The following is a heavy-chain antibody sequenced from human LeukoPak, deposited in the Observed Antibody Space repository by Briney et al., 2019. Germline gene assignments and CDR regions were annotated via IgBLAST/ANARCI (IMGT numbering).Heavy chain of an antibody. Sequence: GGSLRLSCAASGFTFSSFGMHWVRQSPGKGLEWVTVIWYDGSNKVYADSVKGRFTISRDNSRNTLYLQVNSLRAEDTAVYYCARDRYSSMWSVFEYWGQGALVTVSS. CDR2: IWYDGSNK. J-gene: IGHJ4*02. CDR3: ARDRYSSMWSVFEY. CDR1: GFTFSSFG. D-gene: IGHD6-19*01. V-gene: IGHV3-33*01.